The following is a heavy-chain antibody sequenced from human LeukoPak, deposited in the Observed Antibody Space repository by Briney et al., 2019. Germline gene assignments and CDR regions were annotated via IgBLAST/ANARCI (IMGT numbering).Heavy chain of an antibody. CDR3: ARVAMVRGGYFDY. J-gene: IGHJ4*02. D-gene: IGHD3-10*01. V-gene: IGHV4-59*08. Sequence: PSETLSLTCTVSGGSISSYYWSWIRQPPGKRLEWIGYIYYSGSTNYNPSLKSRATISVDTSKNQFSLKLSSVTAADTAVYYCARVAMVRGGYFDYWGQGTLVTVSS. CDR1: GGSISSYY. CDR2: IYYSGST.